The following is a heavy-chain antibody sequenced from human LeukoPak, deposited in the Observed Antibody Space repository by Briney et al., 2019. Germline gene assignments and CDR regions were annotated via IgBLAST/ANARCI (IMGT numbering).Heavy chain of an antibody. CDR2: INPNSGGT. D-gene: IGHD2-2*02. V-gene: IGHV1-2*02. CDR3: ARAGRVCSSTSCYTGGRVDY. J-gene: IGHJ4*02. CDR1: GYTFTGYY. Sequence: ASVKVSCKASGYTFTGYYMHWVRQAPGQGLEWMGWINPNSGGTNYAQKFQGRVTMTRDTSISTAYMELSRLRSDDTAVYYRARAGRVCSSTSCYTGGRVDYWGQGTLVTVSS.